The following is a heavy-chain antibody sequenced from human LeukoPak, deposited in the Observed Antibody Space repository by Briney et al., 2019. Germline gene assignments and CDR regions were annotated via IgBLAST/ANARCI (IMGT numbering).Heavy chain of an antibody. D-gene: IGHD6-25*01. CDR2: ISYDGSNL. CDR1: GFTFSSYG. J-gene: IGHJ4*02. V-gene: IGHV3-30-3*01. CDR3: ARDAAPASPVYYFDY. Sequence: HPGGSLRLSCAASGFTFSSYGMHWVRQAPGKGLEWVAVISYDGSNLDYADSVKGRFTISRDTSKNTLYLQMNSLRAEDTAVYYCARDAAPASPVYYFDYWGQGTLVTVSS.